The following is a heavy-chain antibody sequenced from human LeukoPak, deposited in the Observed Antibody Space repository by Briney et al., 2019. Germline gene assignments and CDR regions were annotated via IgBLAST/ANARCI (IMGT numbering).Heavy chain of an antibody. D-gene: IGHD3-22*01. V-gene: IGHV7-4-1*02. CDR3: ARGSDYYDSLGRHYYYYGMDV. CDR2: INTNTGNP. J-gene: IGHJ6*02. Sequence: ASVKVSCKASGYTFTSYAMNWVRQASGHGLEWMGWINTNTGNPTYAQGFTGRFVFSLDTSVSTAYLQISSLKAEDTAVYYCARGSDYYDSLGRHYYYYGMDVWGQGTTVTVSS. CDR1: GYTFTSYA.